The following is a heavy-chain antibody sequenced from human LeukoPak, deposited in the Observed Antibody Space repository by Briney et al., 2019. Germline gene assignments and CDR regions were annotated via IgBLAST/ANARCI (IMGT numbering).Heavy chain of an antibody. CDR3: ARDRGDSGYYYYYMDV. CDR1: GFTFSSYS. J-gene: IGHJ6*03. D-gene: IGHD4-17*01. Sequence: PGGSLRLSCAAYGFTFSSYSMNWVRQAPGKGLEWVSSISSSSSYIYYADSVKGRFTISRDNAKNSLYLQMNSLRAEDTAVYYCARDRGDSGYYYYYMDVWGKGTTVTVS. CDR2: ISSSSSYI. V-gene: IGHV3-21*01.